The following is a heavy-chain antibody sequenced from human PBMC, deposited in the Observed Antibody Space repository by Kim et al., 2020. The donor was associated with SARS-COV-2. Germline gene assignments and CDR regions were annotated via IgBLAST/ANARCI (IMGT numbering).Heavy chain of an antibody. CDR2: ISSSSSYI. V-gene: IGHV3-21*01. CDR3: ARVGPYYYDSSGYMYYYYYGMDV. Sequence: GGSLRLSCASSGFTFSSYSMNWVRQAPGKGLEWVSSISSSSSYIYYADSVKGRFTISRDNAKNSLYLQMNSLRAEDTAVYYCARVGPYYYDSSGYMYYYYYGMDVWGQGTTVTVSS. D-gene: IGHD3-22*01. J-gene: IGHJ6*02. CDR1: GFTFSSYS.